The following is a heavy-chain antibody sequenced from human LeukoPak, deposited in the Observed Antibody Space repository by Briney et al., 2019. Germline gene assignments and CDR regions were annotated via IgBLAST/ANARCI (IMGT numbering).Heavy chain of an antibody. J-gene: IGHJ4*02. CDR2: ISSSSSYI. V-gene: IGHV3-21*01. D-gene: IGHD3-22*01. Sequence: GGSLRLSCAASGFTFSSYSMNWVRQAPGKGLEWVSSISSSSSYIYYADSVKGRFTISRDNAKNSLYLQMNSLRAEDTAAYYCAREPGYYDSSGYPNYWGQGTLVTVSS. CDR1: GFTFSSYS. CDR3: AREPGYYDSSGYPNY.